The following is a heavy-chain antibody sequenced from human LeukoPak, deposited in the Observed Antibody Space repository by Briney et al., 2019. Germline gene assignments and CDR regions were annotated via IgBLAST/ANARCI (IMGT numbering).Heavy chain of an antibody. CDR2: IKQDGSEK. V-gene: IGHV3-7*01. Sequence: GGSLRLSCAASGFTFSSYWMSWVRQAPGKGLEWVANIKQDGSEKYYVDSVKGRFTISRDNAKNSLYLQMNSLRAEDTAVYYCARGFGVAHYYYSMDVWGKGTTVTISS. J-gene: IGHJ6*03. D-gene: IGHD3-3*01. CDR1: GFTFSSYW. CDR3: ARGFGVAHYYYSMDV.